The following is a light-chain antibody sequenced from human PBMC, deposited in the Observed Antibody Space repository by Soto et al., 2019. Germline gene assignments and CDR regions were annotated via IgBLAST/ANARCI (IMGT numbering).Light chain of an antibody. CDR1: SSDVGGENY. CDR3: SSYTSSSTQV. Sequence: QSALTQPASVSGSPGQSITISCTGTSSDVGGENYVSWYQQYPGKAPKLMIYDVSNRPSGVSNRFSGSKSGNTASLTISGLQAEDEADYYCSSYTSSSTQVFGGGTKLTVL. V-gene: IGLV2-14*03. CDR2: DVS. J-gene: IGLJ2*01.